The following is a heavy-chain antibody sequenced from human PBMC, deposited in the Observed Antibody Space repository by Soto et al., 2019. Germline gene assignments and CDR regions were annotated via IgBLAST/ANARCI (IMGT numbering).Heavy chain of an antibody. Sequence: GESLKISCTASGFTFGDYAMSWFRQAPGKGLEWVGFIRSKAYGGTTEHAASVKGRFTISRDDSKSIAYLQMNSLKTEDTAVYYCTRDRSPPLLWFGELLFPFDYWGQGTLVTVSS. D-gene: IGHD3-10*01. CDR1: GFTFGDYA. V-gene: IGHV3-49*03. CDR2: IRSKAYGGTT. CDR3: TRDRSPPLLWFGELLFPFDY. J-gene: IGHJ4*02.